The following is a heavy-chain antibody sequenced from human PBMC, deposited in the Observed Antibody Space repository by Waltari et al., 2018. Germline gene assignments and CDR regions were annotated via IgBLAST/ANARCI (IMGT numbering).Heavy chain of an antibody. Sequence: EVQLVESGGGLVQPGGSLRLSCAAAGFTFSSYWMHWGRQAPGKGLVWVSRINGDGGSTSYADSVKGRFTISRDNANNTLYLQMNSLRAEDTAVYYCTRTRYCSTTSCQVDWFDPWGQGTLVTVSS. CDR1: GFTFSSYW. CDR3: TRTRYCSTTSCQVDWFDP. V-gene: IGHV3-74*01. CDR2: INGDGGST. J-gene: IGHJ5*02. D-gene: IGHD2-2*01.